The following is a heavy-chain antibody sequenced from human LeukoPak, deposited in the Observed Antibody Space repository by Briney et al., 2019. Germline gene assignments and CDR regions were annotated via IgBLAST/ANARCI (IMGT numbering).Heavy chain of an antibody. J-gene: IGHJ3*02. CDR1: GGSISSGSYY. Sequence: SETLSLTCTVSGGSISSGSYYWSWIRQPAGKGLEWIGRIYTSGSTNCNPSLKSRVTISVDTSKNQFSLKLSSVAAADTAVYYCARNRLIFDSSGYYLPFGAFDIWGQGTMVTVSS. D-gene: IGHD3-22*01. CDR3: ARNRLIFDSSGYYLPFGAFDI. CDR2: IYTSGST. V-gene: IGHV4-61*02.